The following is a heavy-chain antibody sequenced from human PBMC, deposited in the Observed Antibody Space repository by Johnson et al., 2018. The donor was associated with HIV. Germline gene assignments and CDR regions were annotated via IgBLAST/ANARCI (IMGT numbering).Heavy chain of an antibody. V-gene: IGHV3-30*04. CDR2: ISYDGSDN. J-gene: IGHJ3*02. CDR3: AKDHAAAEGSEGAFDI. D-gene: IGHD6-13*01. CDR1: GFTFSSYA. Sequence: QEKLVESGGGVVQPGRSLRLSCAASGFTFSSYAMHWVRQAPGKGLEWVAVISYDGSDNYYADSVKGRFSISRDNAKNSLYLQMNSLRAEDTAVYYCAKDHAAAEGSEGAFDIWGQGTMVTVSS.